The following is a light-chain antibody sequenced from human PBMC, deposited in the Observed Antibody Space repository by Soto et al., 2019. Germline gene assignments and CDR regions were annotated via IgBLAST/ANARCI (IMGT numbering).Light chain of an antibody. J-gene: IGLJ1*01. Sequence: QSVLTQPASVSGSPGQSITISCTGTSNDVGIYNSVSWFQHHPGKGPKLVIYDVSNRPSGVSNRFSGSKSGNTASLTISGLQAEDEADYHCSSYTISSTYVFGTGTKVTVL. CDR1: SNDVGIYNS. CDR3: SSYTISSTYV. V-gene: IGLV2-14*01. CDR2: DVS.